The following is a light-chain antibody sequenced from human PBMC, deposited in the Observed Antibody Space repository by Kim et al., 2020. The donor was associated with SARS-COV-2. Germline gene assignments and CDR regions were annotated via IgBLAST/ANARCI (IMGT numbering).Light chain of an antibody. CDR3: QQFNSYPLT. V-gene: IGKV1-17*01. Sequence: SASVGDRVTITCRASQDMKNDLGWYQQKPGKAPKGLIFGASSLRGGVPSRFSGSGFGTEFTLTISSLQPEDFATYYCQQFNSYPLTFGGGTKLEI. CDR2: GAS. J-gene: IGKJ4*01. CDR1: QDMKND.